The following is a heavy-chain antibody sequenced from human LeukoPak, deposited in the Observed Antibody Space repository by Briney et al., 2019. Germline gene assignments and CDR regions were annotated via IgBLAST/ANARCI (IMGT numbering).Heavy chain of an antibody. V-gene: IGHV4-34*01. D-gene: IGHD3-10*01. Sequence: SETLSLTCAVYGGSFSGYYWSWIRHPPGKGLEWIGEINHSGSTNYNPSLKSRVTISVDTSKNQFSLKLSSVTAADTAVYYCARGSVYYYGSGSFNWFDPWGQGTLVTVSS. CDR3: ARGSVYYYGSGSFNWFDP. CDR1: GGSFSGYY. J-gene: IGHJ5*02. CDR2: INHSGST.